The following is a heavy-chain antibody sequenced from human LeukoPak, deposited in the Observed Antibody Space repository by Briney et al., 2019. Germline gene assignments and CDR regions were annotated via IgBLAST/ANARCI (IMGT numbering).Heavy chain of an antibody. D-gene: IGHD3-3*01. Sequence: GGSLRLSCAASGFTFSSYGMHWVRQAPGKGLEWVAFIRYDGSNKYYADSVKGRFTISRDNSKNTLYLQMNSLRAEDTAVYYCAKSYYDFWSGYYEGSWFDPWGQGTLVTVSS. CDR2: IRYDGSNK. CDR3: AKSYYDFWSGYYEGSWFDP. J-gene: IGHJ5*02. V-gene: IGHV3-30*02. CDR1: GFTFSSYG.